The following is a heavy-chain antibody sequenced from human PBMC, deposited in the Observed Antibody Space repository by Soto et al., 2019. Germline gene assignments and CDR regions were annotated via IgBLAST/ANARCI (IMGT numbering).Heavy chain of an antibody. CDR2: IGTAGDT. J-gene: IGHJ6*02. Sequence: PGGSLRLSCAASGFIFSNAWMNWVRQATGKGLEWVSAIGTAGDTYYPGSVKGRFTISRENAKNSLYLQMNSLRAGDTAVYYCARTYGSGALYYGMDVWGQGTTVTVSS. V-gene: IGHV3-13*04. CDR1: GFIFSNAW. CDR3: ARTYGSGALYYGMDV. D-gene: IGHD3-10*01.